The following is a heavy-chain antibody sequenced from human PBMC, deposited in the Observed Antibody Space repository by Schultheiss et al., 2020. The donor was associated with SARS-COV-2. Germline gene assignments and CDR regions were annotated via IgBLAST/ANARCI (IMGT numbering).Heavy chain of an antibody. J-gene: IGHJ4*02. V-gene: IGHV3-23*01. CDR1: GFTFSSYA. Sequence: GESLKISCAASGFTFSSYAMSWVRQAPGKGLEWVSAISGSGGSTYYADSVKGRFTISRDNSKNTLYLQMDSLRADDTALYYCARLMITVADYWGQGTLVTVSS. CDR2: ISGSGGST. CDR3: ARLMITVADY. D-gene: IGHD1-20*01.